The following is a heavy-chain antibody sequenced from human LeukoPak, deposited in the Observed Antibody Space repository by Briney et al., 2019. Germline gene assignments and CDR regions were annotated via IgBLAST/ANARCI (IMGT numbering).Heavy chain of an antibody. CDR1: GFTFSSYW. J-gene: IGHJ6*02. D-gene: IGHD3-3*01. CDR3: ARDKLDYDFWSGYYYYGMDV. Sequence: PGGSLRLSCAASGFTFSSYWMSWVRQAPGKGLEWVANIKQDGSEKYYVDSVKGRFTISRDNAKNSLYLQMNCLRAEDTAVYYCARDKLDYDFWSGYYYYGMDVWGQGTTVTVSS. V-gene: IGHV3-7*01. CDR2: IKQDGSEK.